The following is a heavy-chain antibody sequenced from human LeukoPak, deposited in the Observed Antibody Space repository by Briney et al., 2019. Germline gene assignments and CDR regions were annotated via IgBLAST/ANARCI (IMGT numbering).Heavy chain of an antibody. D-gene: IGHD3-16*01. Sequence: GGSLRLSCAVSGVTVSDNLMSWVRQAPGKGLEWLAVLYSSGNPFYANSVKGRFSVSRDNSRNTLYLQMNSLRVEDTAVYYCVREGNWAYWGQGTLVTVSS. CDR2: LYSSGNP. CDR3: VREGNWAY. CDR1: GVTVSDNL. J-gene: IGHJ4*01. V-gene: IGHV3-53*01.